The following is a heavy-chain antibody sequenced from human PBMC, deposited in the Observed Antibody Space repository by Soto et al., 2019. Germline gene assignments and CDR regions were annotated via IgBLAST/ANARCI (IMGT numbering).Heavy chain of an antibody. CDR1: GFTFTSSA. V-gene: IGHV1-58*01. J-gene: IGHJ6*02. D-gene: IGHD2-21*02. CDR2: IVVGSGNT. CDR3: AAPGGNSFTYYYCMDV. Sequence: QMQLVQSGPEVKKPGTSVKVSCKASGFTFTSSAVQWVRQARGQRLEWIGWIVVGSGNTNYAQKFQERVTITRDMSTSTAYMELSSLRSEDTAVYYCAAPGGNSFTYYYCMDVWGQGTMVTVSS.